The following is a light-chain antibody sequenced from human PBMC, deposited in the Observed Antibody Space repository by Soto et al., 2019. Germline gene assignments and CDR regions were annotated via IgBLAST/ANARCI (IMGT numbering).Light chain of an antibody. CDR3: TLYTSSTAYV. J-gene: IGLJ1*01. CDR2: EVS. CDR1: SSDVGGYNY. V-gene: IGLV2-14*01. Sequence: QSVLTQPASVSGSPGQSITISRTGTSSDVGGYNYVSWYQLHPGKAPKLMVYEVSNRPSGVSNRFSGSKSGNTASLTISGLQAEDEADYYCTLYTSSTAYVFGTGTKVTVL.